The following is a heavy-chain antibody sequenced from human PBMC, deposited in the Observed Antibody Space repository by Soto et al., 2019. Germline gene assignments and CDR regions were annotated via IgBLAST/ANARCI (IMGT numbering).Heavy chain of an antibody. CDR2: VNNDGSGT. V-gene: IGHV3-74*01. CDR1: GYTFSRYW. J-gene: IGHJ6*02. CDR3: GRGGSEHAMDV. Sequence: EVQLVESGGGLVQPGGSLRLSCAAYGYTFSRYWIHWVRQAPGKGLVWVSRVNNDGSGTAYADSVEGRFTISRDNAKNTVYLQLNSLRAKDTAVYYCGRGGSEHAMDVWGQGTTVTVSS.